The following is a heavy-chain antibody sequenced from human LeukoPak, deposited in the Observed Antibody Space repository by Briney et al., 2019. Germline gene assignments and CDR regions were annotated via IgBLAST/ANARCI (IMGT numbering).Heavy chain of an antibody. V-gene: IGHV1-8*03. CDR3: AREGYSSSYYYMDV. J-gene: IGHJ6*03. CDR1: GYTFTSYD. D-gene: IGHD6-6*01. Sequence: ASVKVSCKASGYTFTSYDINWGRQATGQGLEWMGWMNPNSGNTGYAQKFQGRVTITRNTSISTAYMELSSLRSEDTAVYYCAREGYSSSYYYMDVWGKGTTVTVSS. CDR2: MNPNSGNT.